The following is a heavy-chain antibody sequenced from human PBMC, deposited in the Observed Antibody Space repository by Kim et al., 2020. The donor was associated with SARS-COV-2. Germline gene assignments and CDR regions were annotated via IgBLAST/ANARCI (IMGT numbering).Heavy chain of an antibody. Sequence: SETLSLTCTVSGDSISSGDYYWTWIRQAPGKGLEWLGNIYYSGTTYYNPSLKSRITISVDTSKNQFSLKMRSVTAADTAVYYCVRDKYYYDDSGNDWGQGTLVTLSS. J-gene: IGHJ4*02. D-gene: IGHD3-22*01. V-gene: IGHV4-30-4*01. CDR2: IYYSGTT. CDR3: VRDKYYYDDSGND. CDR1: GDSISSGDYY.